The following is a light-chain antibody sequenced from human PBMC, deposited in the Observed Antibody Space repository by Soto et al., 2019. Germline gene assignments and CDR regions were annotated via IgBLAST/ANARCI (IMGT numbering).Light chain of an antibody. CDR1: QTISSW. V-gene: IGKV1-5*03. CDR3: QQYNTYLSLT. J-gene: IGKJ4*01. CDR2: KAS. Sequence: DILMTQSPSTLSASVGDRVTITCRASQTISSWVAWYQQKPGRAPKLLIYKASSLETGVPSRFSGSGSGTEFTLTISGLQPDDFASYYCQQYNTYLSLTFGGGTKVDIK.